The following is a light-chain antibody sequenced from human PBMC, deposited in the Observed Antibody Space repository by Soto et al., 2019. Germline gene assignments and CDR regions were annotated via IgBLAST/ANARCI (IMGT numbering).Light chain of an antibody. CDR1: SSNIGAGHD. CDR3: AAWDDSLNGWV. J-gene: IGLJ3*02. V-gene: IGLV1-40*01. CDR2: GNG. Sequence: QSVLTQPPSVSGAPGQRVTISCTGSSSNIGAGHDVHWYQQLPGTAPKLLIYGNGNRPSGVPDRFSGSKSGTSASLAISGLQSEDEADYYCAAWDDSLNGWVFGGGTKLTVL.